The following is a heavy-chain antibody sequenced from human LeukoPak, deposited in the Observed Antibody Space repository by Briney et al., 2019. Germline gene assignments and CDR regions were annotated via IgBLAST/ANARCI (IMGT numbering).Heavy chain of an antibody. J-gene: IGHJ4*02. Sequence: SETLSLTCTVSGGSISSYYWSWIRQPPGKGLEWIGYIYYSGSTHYNPSLKSRVTISVDTSKNQFSLKLSSVTAADTAVYYCARGGDGNSFPDYWGQGTLVTVSS. CDR1: GGSISSYY. CDR2: IYYSGST. CDR3: ARGGDGNSFPDY. V-gene: IGHV4-59*01. D-gene: IGHD4-23*01.